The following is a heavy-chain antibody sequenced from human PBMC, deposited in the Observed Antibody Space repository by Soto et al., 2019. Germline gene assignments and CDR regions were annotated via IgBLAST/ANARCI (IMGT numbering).Heavy chain of an antibody. D-gene: IGHD2-15*01. V-gene: IGHV4-39*01. CDR2: IYYSGST. J-gene: IGHJ4*02. Sequence: QLQLQESGPGLVKPSETLSLTCTVSGGSISSSSYYWGWIRQPPGKGLEWIGSIYYSGSTYYNPSRQSLLPISVDTSKHPSSLKLSSVTAADPAVYSCARHTPAISISDHWGQGTLVTVSS. CDR3: ARHTPAISISDH. CDR1: GGSISSSSYY.